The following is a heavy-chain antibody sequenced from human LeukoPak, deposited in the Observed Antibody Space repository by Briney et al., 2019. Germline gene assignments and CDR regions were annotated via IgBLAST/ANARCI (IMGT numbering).Heavy chain of an antibody. CDR2: IYHSGST. D-gene: IGHD5-12*01. Sequence: SETLSLTCTVSGYSISSGYYWGWIRQPPGKGLEWIGSIYHSGSTNYNPSLKSRVTISVDTSKNQFSLKLSSVTAADTAVYYCARVQWPRSGAFDYWGQGTLVTVSS. CDR1: GYSISSGYY. V-gene: IGHV4-38-2*02. CDR3: ARVQWPRSGAFDY. J-gene: IGHJ4*02.